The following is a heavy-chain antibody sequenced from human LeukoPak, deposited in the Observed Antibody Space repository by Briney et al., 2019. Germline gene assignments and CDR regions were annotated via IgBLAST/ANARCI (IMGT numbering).Heavy chain of an antibody. V-gene: IGHV3-20*04. J-gene: IGHJ3*02. D-gene: IGHD2/OR15-2a*01. CDR2: INWNGGST. CDR1: GFTFDDYG. Sequence: GGSLRLSCAASGFTFDDYGMSWVRQAPGKGLEWVSGINWNGGSTGYADSVKGRFTISRDNSKNTVFLQMNSLRADDTAVYYCARDSMEHPGGDAFDIWGQGTMVAVSS. CDR3: ARDSMEHPGGDAFDI.